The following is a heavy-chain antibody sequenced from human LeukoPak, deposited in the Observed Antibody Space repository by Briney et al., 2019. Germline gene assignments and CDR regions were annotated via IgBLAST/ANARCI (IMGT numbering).Heavy chain of an antibody. CDR3: ARDDLPGVPLVPLGY. CDR1: GFTFSSYS. Sequence: GSLRLSCAASGFTFSSYSMNWVRQAPGKGLEWVSSISSSSSYIYYADSVKGRFTISRDNAKNSLYLQMNSLRAEDTAVYYCARDDLPGVPLVPLGYWGQGTLVTVSS. D-gene: IGHD2-2*01. V-gene: IGHV3-21*01. CDR2: ISSSSSYI. J-gene: IGHJ4*02.